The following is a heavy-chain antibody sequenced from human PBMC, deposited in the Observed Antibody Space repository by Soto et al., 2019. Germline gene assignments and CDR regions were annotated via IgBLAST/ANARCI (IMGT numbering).Heavy chain of an antibody. CDR2: IIPIFGTA. CDR3: ATRLHDYGDYVGENWFDP. CDR1: GGTFSSYA. Sequence: QVQLVQSGAEVKKPGSSVKVSCKASGGTFSSYAISWVRQAPRQGLEWMGGIIPIFGTANYAQKFQGRVTITADESTSTAYMELSSLRSEDTAVYYCATRLHDYGDYVGENWFDPWGQGTLVTVSS. J-gene: IGHJ5*02. D-gene: IGHD4-17*01. V-gene: IGHV1-69*12.